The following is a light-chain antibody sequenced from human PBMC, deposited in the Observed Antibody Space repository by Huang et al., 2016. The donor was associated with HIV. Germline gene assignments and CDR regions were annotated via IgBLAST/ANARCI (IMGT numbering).Light chain of an antibody. CDR3: QQYYSSLMFS. V-gene: IGKV4-1*01. CDR1: QSVLDSSDNRNY. Sequence: DIVMTQSPDSLAVSLGERATITCKSSQSVLDSSDNRNYLAWYQKRPGQPPKLLIHWASIRESGVPDRFSGSGSGTDFTLTISSLQAEDVAVYYCQQYYSSLMFSFGQGTRVEIK. CDR2: WAS. J-gene: IGKJ2*03.